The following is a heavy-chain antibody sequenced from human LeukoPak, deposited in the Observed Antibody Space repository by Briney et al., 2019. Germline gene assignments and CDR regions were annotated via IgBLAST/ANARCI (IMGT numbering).Heavy chain of an antibody. V-gene: IGHV3-48*03. J-gene: IGHJ4*02. CDR1: GFSFSSYN. Sequence: GGSLRLSCAASGFSFSSYNMNWVRQAPGKGLEWLSYISGSGSSIYYADSVKGRFTISGDNAKNPLYLQMNSLRAEDTAVYYCARDLVDTTMWGFDYWGQGTLVTVSS. CDR2: ISGSGSSI. D-gene: IGHD5-18*01. CDR3: ARDLVDTTMWGFDY.